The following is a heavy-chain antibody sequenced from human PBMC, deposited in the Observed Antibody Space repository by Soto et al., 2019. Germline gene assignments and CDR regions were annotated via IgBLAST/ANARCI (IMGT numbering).Heavy chain of an antibody. CDR2: IYYSGST. CDR1: GGSMSSSCYY. V-gene: IGHV4-39*01. J-gene: IGHJ6*03. Sequence: SETLSLTCTVSGGSMSSSCYYWGWSRQPPGKGLEWIGSIYYSGSTYYNPSLKSRVTISVDTSKNQFSLKLSSVTAADTALYYCARHGPITMVRGVRRNYYYMDVWGKATTVTVSS. CDR3: ARHGPITMVRGVRRNYYYMDV. D-gene: IGHD3-10*01.